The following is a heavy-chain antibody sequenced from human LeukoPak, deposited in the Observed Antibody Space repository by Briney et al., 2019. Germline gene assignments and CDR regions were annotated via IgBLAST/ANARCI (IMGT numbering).Heavy chain of an antibody. D-gene: IGHD5-12*01. CDR3: ARHGELANIVANFGY. Sequence: SETLSLTCTVSGASISSSIYYWGWIRQPPGKGLEWIGSIYHSGSAYYNPSLKSRVTISVDTSKNQFSLKLSSVTAADTAVYYCARHGELANIVANFGYWGQGTLVTVSS. V-gene: IGHV4-39*01. CDR1: GASISSSIYY. J-gene: IGHJ4*02. CDR2: IYHSGSA.